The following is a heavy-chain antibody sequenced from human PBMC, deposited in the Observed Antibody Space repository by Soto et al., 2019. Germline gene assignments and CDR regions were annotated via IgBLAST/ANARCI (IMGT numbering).Heavy chain of an antibody. CDR2: MKRDEGYT. V-gene: IGHV3-74*01. J-gene: IGHJ4*02. Sequence: GGSLRLSCAASGFTFSSYWMHWVRQAPGKGLGWVSRMKRDEGYTAYADCVKGRFGISRDNDQNTLFLPMHSVRPEETAVYYCARAGASLYWGQGTLLTVSS. CDR3: ARAGASLY. CDR1: GFTFSSYW.